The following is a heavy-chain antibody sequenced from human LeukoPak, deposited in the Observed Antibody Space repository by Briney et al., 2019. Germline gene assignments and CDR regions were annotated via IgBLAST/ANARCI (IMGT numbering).Heavy chain of an antibody. Sequence: GGSLRLSCAASGFTFSSYEMNWVRQAPGKGLEGVSYISSSGSTKDYADSVKGRFTISRDNAKNSLYLQMNSLRAEDTGVYNCARELERSGFDPWGQGTLVTVSS. D-gene: IGHD6-19*01. V-gene: IGHV3-48*03. CDR3: ARELERSGFDP. CDR1: GFTFSSYE. J-gene: IGHJ5*02. CDR2: ISSSGSTK.